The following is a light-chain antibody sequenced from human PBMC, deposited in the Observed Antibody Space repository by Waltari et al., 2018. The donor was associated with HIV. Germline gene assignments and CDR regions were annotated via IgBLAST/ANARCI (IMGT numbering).Light chain of an antibody. V-gene: IGKV1-9*01. CDR2: SAS. CDR1: RGIRNY. J-gene: IGKJ3*01. CDR3: QQHNTYPLT. Sequence: DILLIQYPSFFPASVGDRVTISCRANRGIRNYLAWYQQRPGRAPKLLIFSASVLQAGVPSRFSASGSGTQFTLTITALQPEDFATYYCQQHNTYPLTFGPGT.